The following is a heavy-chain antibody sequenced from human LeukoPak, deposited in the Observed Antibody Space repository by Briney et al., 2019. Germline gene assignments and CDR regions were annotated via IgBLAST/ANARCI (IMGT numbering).Heavy chain of an antibody. CDR3: ARDSPFQYYYDSSGQKNDAFDF. CDR2: MYYSGST. CDR1: GGSISSYY. J-gene: IGHJ3*01. Sequence: SETLSLTCTVSGGSISSYYWSWIRQPPGKGLEWIGYMYYSGSTNYNPSLKSRVTISVDMSKNQVFLKLSSVTAADTAVYYCARDSPFQYYYDSSGQKNDAFDFWGQGTMVTVSS. D-gene: IGHD3-22*01. V-gene: IGHV4-59*12.